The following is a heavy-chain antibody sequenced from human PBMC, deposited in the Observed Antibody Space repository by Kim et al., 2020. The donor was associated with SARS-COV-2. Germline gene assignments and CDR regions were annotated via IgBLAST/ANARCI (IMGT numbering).Heavy chain of an antibody. CDR3: ARGVAPRLELHYMVRGVIIHNWFDP. D-gene: IGHD3-10*01. V-gene: IGHV4-34*01. CDR1: GGSFSGYY. Sequence: SETLSLTCAVYGGSFSGYYWSWIRQPPGKGLEWIGEINHSGSTNYNPSLKSRVTISVDTSKNQFSLKLSSVTAADTAVYYCARGVAPRLELHYMVRGVIIHNWFDPWGQGTLVTVSS. CDR2: INHSGST. J-gene: IGHJ5*02.